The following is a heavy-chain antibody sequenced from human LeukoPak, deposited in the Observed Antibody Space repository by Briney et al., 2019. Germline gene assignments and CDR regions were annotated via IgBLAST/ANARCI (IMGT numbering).Heavy chain of an antibody. CDR3: ARDRDYYDSSGYWTPLDY. J-gene: IGHJ4*02. CDR1: GGSISSYY. D-gene: IGHD3-22*01. Sequence: SETLSLTCTVSGGSISSYYWSWIRQPPGKGLEWIGRLYTSGSTNYNPSLKSRVTMSGDTSKNQLSLKMRSVTAADTAVYYCARDRDYYDSSGYWTPLDYWGQGTLVTVSS. V-gene: IGHV4-4*07. CDR2: LYTSGST.